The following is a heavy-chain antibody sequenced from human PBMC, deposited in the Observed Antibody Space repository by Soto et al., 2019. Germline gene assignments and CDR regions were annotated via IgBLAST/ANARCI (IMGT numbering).Heavy chain of an antibody. J-gene: IGHJ5*02. V-gene: IGHV3-33*01. CDR3: ARDPSAILTGYYILNWFDP. CDR2: IWYDGSNK. Sequence: GGSLRLSCAASGFTFSSYGMHWVRQAPGKGLEWVAVIWYDGSNKYYADSVKGRFTISRDNSKNTLYLQMNSMRAEDTAVYNCARDPSAILTGYYILNWFDPWGQGTLVTVSS. CDR1: GFTFSSYG. D-gene: IGHD3-9*01.